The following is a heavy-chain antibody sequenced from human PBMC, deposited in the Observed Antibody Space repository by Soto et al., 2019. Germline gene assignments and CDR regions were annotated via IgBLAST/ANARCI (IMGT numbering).Heavy chain of an antibody. CDR3: ARWSRYSSGWSFFDY. J-gene: IGHJ4*02. Sequence: QVQLVESGGGVVQPGRSLRLSCAASGFTFSSYAMHWVRQAPGKGLEWVAVISYDGSNKYYADSVKGRFTISRDNSKNTLDLQMNSLGAEDRAVYYCARWSRYSSGWSFFDYWGQGTLVTVSS. CDR1: GFTFSSYA. CDR2: ISYDGSNK. V-gene: IGHV3-30-3*01. D-gene: IGHD6-19*01.